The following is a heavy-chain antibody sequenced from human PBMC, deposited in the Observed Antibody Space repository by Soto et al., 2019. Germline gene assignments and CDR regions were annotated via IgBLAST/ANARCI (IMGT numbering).Heavy chain of an antibody. J-gene: IGHJ3*02. D-gene: IGHD2-15*01. CDR1: AYTFTHFS. V-gene: IGHV1-46*01. Sequence: QVQVVQSGAEVKKPGASVKVSCKASAYTFTHFSMHWVRQAPGHGLEWIAMINPSGGGTSYAQKFQYRVIVTRDTSTSTVYMELSSLRSEDTAVYYCAREDGANGGGLAMWGQGTTVTVSS. CDR2: INPSGGGT. CDR3: AREDGANGGGLAM.